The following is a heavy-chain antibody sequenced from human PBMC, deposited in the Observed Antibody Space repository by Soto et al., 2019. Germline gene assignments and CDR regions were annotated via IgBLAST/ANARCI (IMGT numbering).Heavy chain of an antibody. Sequence: GASVKVSCKASGYTFTSYAMHWVRQAPGHGLEWMGWISAYNGNTNYAQKLQGRVTMTTDTSTSTAYMELRSLRSDDTAVYYCARDWSKPTNLAGSWGQGTMVTVSS. CDR3: ARDWSKPTNLAGS. J-gene: IGHJ3*01. CDR2: ISAYNGNT. V-gene: IGHV1-18*01. D-gene: IGHD3-10*01. CDR1: GYTFTSYA.